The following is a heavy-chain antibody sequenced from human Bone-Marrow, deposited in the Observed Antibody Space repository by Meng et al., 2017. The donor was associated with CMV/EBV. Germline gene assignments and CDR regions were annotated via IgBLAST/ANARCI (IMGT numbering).Heavy chain of an antibody. J-gene: IGHJ6*02. Sequence: GESLKISCAASGFTFSSYAMHWVRQAPGKGLEWVAVISYDGSNKYYADSVKGRFTISRDNAKNTLYLQMNSLRAEDTAVYYCTLGYCSGGSCYTRVQGYYYYGMDVWGQGTTVTVSS. CDR2: ISYDGSNK. V-gene: IGHV3-30-3*01. D-gene: IGHD2-15*01. CDR3: TLGYCSGGSCYTRVQGYYYYGMDV. CDR1: GFTFSSYA.